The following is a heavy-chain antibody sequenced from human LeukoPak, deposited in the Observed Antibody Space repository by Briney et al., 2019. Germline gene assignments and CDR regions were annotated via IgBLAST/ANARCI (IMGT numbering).Heavy chain of an antibody. J-gene: IGHJ4*02. CDR3: ARGSYDILTAYTN. Sequence: GGSLRLSCAASGFTFSSYEMNWVRQAPGKGLEWVSYISSSGSTIYYADSVKGRFTISRDNAKNSLYLQMNSLRAEDTAVYYCARGSYDILTAYTNWGQGTLVTVSS. D-gene: IGHD3-9*01. V-gene: IGHV3-48*03. CDR1: GFTFSSYE. CDR2: ISSSGSTI.